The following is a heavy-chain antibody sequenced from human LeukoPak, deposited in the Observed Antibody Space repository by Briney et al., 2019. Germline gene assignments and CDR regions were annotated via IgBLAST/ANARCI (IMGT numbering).Heavy chain of an antibody. Sequence: GGSLRLSCAASGFTFSSYGMHWVRQAPGKGLEWVAVISYDGSNKYYADSVKGRFTISRDNSKNTLYLQMNSLRAEDTAVYYCASEDIVVVPAAPAVDYWGQGTLVTVSS. D-gene: IGHD2-2*01. J-gene: IGHJ4*02. CDR2: ISYDGSNK. V-gene: IGHV3-30*03. CDR1: GFTFSSYG. CDR3: ASEDIVVVPAAPAVDY.